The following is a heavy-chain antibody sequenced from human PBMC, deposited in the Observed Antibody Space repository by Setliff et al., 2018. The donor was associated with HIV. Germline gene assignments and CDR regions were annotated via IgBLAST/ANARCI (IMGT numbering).Heavy chain of an antibody. D-gene: IGHD6-19*01. CDR2: ISSNGGST. J-gene: IGHJ6*03. V-gene: IGHV3-64D*09. CDR3: ARNPRIAVAGTDYYYYMDV. Sequence: GGSLRLSCAASGFTFSSYAMSWVRQAPGKGLEYVSAISSNGGSTYYADSVKGRFTISRDNSENTLYLQMSSLRAEDTAVYYCARNPRIAVAGTDYYYYMDVWGKGTTVTVSS. CDR1: GFTFSSYA.